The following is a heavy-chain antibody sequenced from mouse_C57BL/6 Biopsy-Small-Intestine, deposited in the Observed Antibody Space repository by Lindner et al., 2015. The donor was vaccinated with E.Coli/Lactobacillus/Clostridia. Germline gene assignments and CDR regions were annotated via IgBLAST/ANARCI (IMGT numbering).Heavy chain of an antibody. Sequence: SVKVSCKTSGYTFSNYFTQWVRQAPGQGLEWMAMVNPSGDMTSFAQKFQGRLSVTKDASTSTVNMELTNLKTEDTATYYCARVSEYCIGGLCYPDYWGQGTQVSVSS. J-gene: IGHJ4*01. CDR2: VNPSGDMT. V-gene: IGHV1-63*01. CDR1: GYTFSNYF. CDR3: ARVSEYCIGGLCYPDY. D-gene: IGHD6-2*01.